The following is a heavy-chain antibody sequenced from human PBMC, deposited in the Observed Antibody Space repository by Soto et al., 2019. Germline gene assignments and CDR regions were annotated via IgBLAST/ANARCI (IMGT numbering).Heavy chain of an antibody. CDR1: GYTFSDYD. V-gene: IGHV1-8*01. CDR3: ARGRFRRTWFDP. CDR2: MNPYSGNT. J-gene: IGHJ5*02. Sequence: QVQLVQSGAEVKKPGDSVKVSCKASGYTFSDYDINWVRQAAGQGLEWMGWMNPYSGNTGYAQKFQGRVTMTTDTSITTAYLELSSLTFEVTAIYYCARGRFRRTWFDPWGQGTLVTVSS. D-gene: IGHD3-16*01.